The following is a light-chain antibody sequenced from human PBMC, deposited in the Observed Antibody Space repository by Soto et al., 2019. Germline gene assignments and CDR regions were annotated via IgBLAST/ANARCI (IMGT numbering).Light chain of an antibody. Sequence: QSVLTQPPSVSGAPGQRVTISSIGAGYDVHWYQQLPGTAPKVLIYGNNNRPSGVPDRFSGSKSGTSVSLAITGLQAEDEADYYCQSYDSSLSGWVFGGGTKLTVL. J-gene: IGLJ3*02. CDR1: GAGYD. CDR2: GNN. V-gene: IGLV1-40*01. CDR3: QSYDSSLSGWV.